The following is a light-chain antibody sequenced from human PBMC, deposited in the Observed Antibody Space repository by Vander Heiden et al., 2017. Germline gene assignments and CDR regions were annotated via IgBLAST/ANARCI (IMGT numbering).Light chain of an antibody. Sequence: EIVLTQSPGTLSLSPGEPATLSCRASQTLTNTYVAWFHQKTGQAPRLLIYGVSSRATDIPDRFSGSGSGTDFTLTISRLEPEDFAVYYCQQDDNSPLTFGQGTRMEF. V-gene: IGKV3-20*01. CDR1: QTLTNTY. CDR2: GVS. J-gene: IGKJ5*01. CDR3: QQDDNSPLT.